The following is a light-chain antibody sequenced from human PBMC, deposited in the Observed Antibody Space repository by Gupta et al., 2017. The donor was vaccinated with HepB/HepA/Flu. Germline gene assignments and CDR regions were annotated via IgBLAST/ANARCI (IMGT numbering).Light chain of an antibody. V-gene: IGLV1-44*01. J-gene: IGLJ2*01. CDR3: AAWEDSLNGVV. CDR1: SSNIGSTA. CDR2: RNN. Sequence: QPVLTQPPPASGTPGPRVTISCSGSSSNIGSTAVNLYQQLPGTAPKLLIYRNNQRPSGVPDRFSGSKSGTSASLAISGLQSEDEADYYCAAWEDSLNGVVFGGGTKLTVL.